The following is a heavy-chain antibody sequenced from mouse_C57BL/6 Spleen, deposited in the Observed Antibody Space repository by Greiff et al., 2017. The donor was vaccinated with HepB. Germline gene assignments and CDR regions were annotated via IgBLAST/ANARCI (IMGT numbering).Heavy chain of an antibody. J-gene: IGHJ3*01. V-gene: IGHV14-4*01. CDR3: TTRDSSGYWFAY. CDR2: IDPENGDT. CDR1: GFNIKDDY. D-gene: IGHD3-2*02. Sequence: VQLKQSGAELVRPGASVKLSCTASGFNIKDDYMHWVKQRPEQGLEWIGWIDPENGDTEYASKFQGKAPITADTSSNTAYLQLSSLTSEDTAVYYCTTRDSSGYWFAYWGQGTLVTGSA.